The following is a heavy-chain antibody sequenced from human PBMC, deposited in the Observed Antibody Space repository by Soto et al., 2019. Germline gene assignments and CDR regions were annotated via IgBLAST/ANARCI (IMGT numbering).Heavy chain of an antibody. CDR2: ISVRGTTT. CDR1: GCTFSNYA. CDR3: ARPLEWLPYYFDI. V-gene: IGHV3-23*01. D-gene: IGHD3-3*01. J-gene: IGHJ4*02. Sequence: PVGSLRLSCTTSGCTFSNYAMGWVRQAPGKGLEWVSGISVRGTTTYYADSVKGRFTISRDNSKSTVYLQMNSLRAGDTAAYYCARPLEWLPYYFDIWGQGTLGTVSS.